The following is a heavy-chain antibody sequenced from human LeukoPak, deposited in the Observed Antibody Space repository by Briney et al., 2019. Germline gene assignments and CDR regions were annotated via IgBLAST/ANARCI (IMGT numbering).Heavy chain of an antibody. Sequence: SETLSLTCAVYGGSFSGYYWSWIRQPPGKGLEWIGEINHSGSTNYNPSLKSRVTISVDTSKNQFSLKLSSVTAADTAVYYCARSLGGYDLFYYYYYMDVWGKGTTVTVSS. J-gene: IGHJ6*03. V-gene: IGHV4-34*01. D-gene: IGHD5-12*01. CDR2: INHSGST. CDR1: GGSFSGYY. CDR3: ARSLGGYDLFYYYYYMDV.